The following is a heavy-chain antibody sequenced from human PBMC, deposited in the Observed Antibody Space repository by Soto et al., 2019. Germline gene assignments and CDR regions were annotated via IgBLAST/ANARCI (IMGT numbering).Heavy chain of an antibody. J-gene: IGHJ4*02. CDR1: GFTFSSYW. CDR2: IKQDGSEK. CDR3: ARDPPPGRYSGYDPDY. V-gene: IGHV3-7*01. Sequence: GGSLRLSCAASGFTFSSYWMSWVRQAPGKGLEWVANIKQDGSEKYYVDSVKGRFTISRDNAKNSLYLQMNSLRAEDTAVYYCARDPPPGRYSGYDPDYWGQGTLVTVSS. D-gene: IGHD5-12*01.